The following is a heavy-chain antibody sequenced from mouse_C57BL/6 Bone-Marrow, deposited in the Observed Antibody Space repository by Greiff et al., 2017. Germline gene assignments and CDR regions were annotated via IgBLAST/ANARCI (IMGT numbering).Heavy chain of an antibody. Sequence: VQLQQPGAELVRPGSSVKLSCTASGYTFTSYWMDWVKQRPGQGLEWIGNIYPSDSETHYNQKFKDKSTLTVDKSSSTAYMQLSSLTSEDSAVYYCARKDRRAYWGQGTLVTVSA. V-gene: IGHV1-61*01. CDR3: ARKDRRAY. CDR2: IYPSDSET. CDR1: GYTFTSYW. J-gene: IGHJ3*01.